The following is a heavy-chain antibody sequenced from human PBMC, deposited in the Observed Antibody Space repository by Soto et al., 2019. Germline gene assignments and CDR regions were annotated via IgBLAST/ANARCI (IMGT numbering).Heavy chain of an antibody. CDR2: ITGSGGST. CDR1: GFTFSTYA. D-gene: IGHD6-13*01. Sequence: GGSLRLSCAASGFTFSTYAMIWIRQAPGKGLEWVSVITGSGGSTYYADSVKGRFTISRDNSRDTLFLQMNSLRAEDTAIYYCAKSSVWYPYFDSWGQGTLVTVSS. J-gene: IGHJ4*02. CDR3: AKSSVWYPYFDS. V-gene: IGHV3-23*01.